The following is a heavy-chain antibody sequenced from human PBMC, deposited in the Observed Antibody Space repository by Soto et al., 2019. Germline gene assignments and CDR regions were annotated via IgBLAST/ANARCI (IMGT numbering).Heavy chain of an antibody. CDR3: SFYRMFRGVTFDY. Sequence: QVQLVQSGAEVKKPGSSVKVSCKASGGTFSSYTISWVRQAPGQGLEWMGRIIPILGIANYAQKFQGRVTITADKSTSTAYMELSSLISEYTAVYYCSFYRMFRGVTFDYWGQGTLVTVSS. D-gene: IGHD3-10*01. CDR2: IIPILGIA. V-gene: IGHV1-69*02. CDR1: GGTFSSYT. J-gene: IGHJ4*02.